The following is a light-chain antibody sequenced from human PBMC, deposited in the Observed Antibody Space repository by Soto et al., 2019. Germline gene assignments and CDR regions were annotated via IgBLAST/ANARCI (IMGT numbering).Light chain of an antibody. V-gene: IGLV2-14*01. CDR2: EVS. J-gene: IGLJ2*01. CDR3: SSYTTSSTPVV. Sequence: QSVLTQPASVSGSPGQSITISCTGTSSDVGGYNYVSWYQQHPGKGPKLMIYEVSNRPSGVSNRFSGSKSGNTASLTISGLQAGDEADYYCSSYTTSSTPVVFGGGTKVTVL. CDR1: SSDVGGYNY.